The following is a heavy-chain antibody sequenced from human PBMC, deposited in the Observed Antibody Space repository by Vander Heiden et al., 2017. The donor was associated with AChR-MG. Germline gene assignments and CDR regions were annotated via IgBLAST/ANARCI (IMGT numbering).Heavy chain of an antibody. CDR2: ISPFNGNT. V-gene: IGHV1-18*04. CDR1: GYTFSRHS. D-gene: IGHD6-13*01. J-gene: IGHJ4*02. CDR3: ARDRVSRLQLAF. Sequence: QVRLVQSGPEVKKPGASVTLSCATSGYTFSRHSITWVRQAPGKGLEWLAWISPFNGNTHYAPNRQDRVFLTTDTSTGTVYMQLKGLTSDDTAIYYCARDRVSRLQLAFWGQGTLLTVSS.